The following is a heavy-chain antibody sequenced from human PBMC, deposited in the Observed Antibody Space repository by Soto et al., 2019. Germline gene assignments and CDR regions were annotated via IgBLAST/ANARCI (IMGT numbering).Heavy chain of an antibody. CDR2: IIPLFGTA. D-gene: IGHD3-22*01. J-gene: IGHJ4*02. Sequence: QVQLVQSGAEVKKPGSSVKVSCKASGGTFNKYAIDWVRQAPGQGLEWMGGIIPLFGTANYAQKFQGRVTITADEAASTAYMELSSLRSDDTAVYYCARQFDYDPRGYFYAYWGQGTLITVSS. CDR3: ARQFDYDPRGYFYAY. CDR1: GGTFNKYA. V-gene: IGHV1-69*01.